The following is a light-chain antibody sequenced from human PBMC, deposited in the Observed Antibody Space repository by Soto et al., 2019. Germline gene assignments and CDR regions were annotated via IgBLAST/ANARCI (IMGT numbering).Light chain of an antibody. CDR1: QSVGSD. J-gene: IGKJ1*01. CDR2: DAS. V-gene: IGKV3D-15*01. CDR3: QHYNNWPWT. Sequence: IVMTPSPATLCVSPWERVTLSSRASQSVGSDLAWYQQNPGQAPRLLIYDASNRATGIPARFSGSGSGTEFTLTISSLQSEDIAVYSCQHYNNWPWTFGQGTKVDI.